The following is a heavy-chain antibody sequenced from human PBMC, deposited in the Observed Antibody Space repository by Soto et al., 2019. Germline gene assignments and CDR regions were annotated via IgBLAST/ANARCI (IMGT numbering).Heavy chain of an antibody. Sequence: QVQLVESGGGVVQPGRSLRLSCAASGFTFSSYGMHWVRQAPGKGLEWVAVIWYDGSNKYYADSVKGRFTISRDNSKNTLYLQMNSLRAEDTAVYYCARAAEPWVDGRIAVAGMGYFDYWGQGTLVTVSS. CDR3: ARAAEPWVDGRIAVAGMGYFDY. CDR2: IWYDGSNK. J-gene: IGHJ4*02. V-gene: IGHV3-33*01. CDR1: GFTFSSYG. D-gene: IGHD6-19*01.